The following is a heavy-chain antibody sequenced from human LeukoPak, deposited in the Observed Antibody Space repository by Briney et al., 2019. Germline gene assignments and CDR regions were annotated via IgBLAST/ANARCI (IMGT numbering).Heavy chain of an antibody. J-gene: IGHJ3*02. CDR1: GFTFSSYG. CDR3: ARDGEWDSSSSWSLDAFDI. D-gene: IGHD6-13*01. Sequence: PGGSLRLSCAASGFTFSSYGIHWVRQAPGKGLEWVAIISYDGSNKYYADSVKGRFTISRDNSKNTLYLQMNILRGEDTATYYCARDGEWDSSSSWSLDAFDIWGQGTMVTVSS. CDR2: ISYDGSNK. V-gene: IGHV3-30*03.